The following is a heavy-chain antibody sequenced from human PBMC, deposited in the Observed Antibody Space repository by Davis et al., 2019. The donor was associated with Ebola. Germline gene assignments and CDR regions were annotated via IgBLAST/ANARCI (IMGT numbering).Heavy chain of an antibody. Sequence: GGSLRLSCAASGFTFSSYSMNWVRQAPGKGLEWVSSISSSSSYIYYADSVKGRFTISRDNAKNSLYLQMNSLRAEDTAFYYCAKDITMIGKYYFDNWGQGTLVTVSS. CDR1: GFTFSSYS. CDR3: AKDITMIGKYYFDN. V-gene: IGHV3-21*04. D-gene: IGHD3-22*01. J-gene: IGHJ4*02. CDR2: ISSSSSYI.